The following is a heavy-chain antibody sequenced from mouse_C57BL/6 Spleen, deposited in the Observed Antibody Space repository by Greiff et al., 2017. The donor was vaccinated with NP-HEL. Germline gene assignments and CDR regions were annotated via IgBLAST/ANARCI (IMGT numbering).Heavy chain of an antibody. CDR2: IHPNSGST. J-gene: IGHJ4*01. CDR1: GYTFTSYW. D-gene: IGHD1-1*01. V-gene: IGHV1-64*01. Sequence: QVQLQQPGAELVKPGASVKLSCKASGYTFTSYWMHWVKQRPGQGLEWIGMIHPNSGSTNYNEKFKSKATLTVDKSSSTAYMQLSSLTSEDSAVYYCATYYYGSSYAIYAMDYWGQGTSVTVSS. CDR3: ATYYYGSSYAIYAMDY.